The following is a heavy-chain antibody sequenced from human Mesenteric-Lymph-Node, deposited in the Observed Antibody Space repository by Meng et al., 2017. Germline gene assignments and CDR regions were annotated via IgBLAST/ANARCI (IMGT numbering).Heavy chain of an antibody. CDR1: GGSISSYY. J-gene: IGHJ4*02. V-gene: IGHV4-59*01. CDR2: IYYSGST. D-gene: IGHD3-16*01. Sequence: SETLSLTCTVSGGSISSYYWSWNRQPPGKGLEWIGYIYYSGSTNYNPSLKSRVTISVDTSKNQFSLKLSSVTAADTAVYYCARGRGSYAYWGQGTLVTVSS. CDR3: ARGRGSYAY.